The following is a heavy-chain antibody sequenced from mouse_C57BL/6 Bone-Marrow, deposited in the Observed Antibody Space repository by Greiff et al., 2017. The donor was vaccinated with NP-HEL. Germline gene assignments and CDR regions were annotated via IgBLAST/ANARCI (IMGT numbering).Heavy chain of an antibody. V-gene: IGHV1-64*01. Sequence: QVQLHQPGAELVKPGASVKLSCKASGYTFTSYWMHWVKQRPGQGLEWIGMIHPNSGSTTYNEKFKSKATLTVDNSSSTAYMQLSSLTSEDSAVYYCARDGGCRGYFDYWGQGTTLTVSS. CDR1: GYTFTSYW. CDR3: ARDGGCRGYFDY. CDR2: IHPNSGST. J-gene: IGHJ2*01. D-gene: IGHD2-3*01.